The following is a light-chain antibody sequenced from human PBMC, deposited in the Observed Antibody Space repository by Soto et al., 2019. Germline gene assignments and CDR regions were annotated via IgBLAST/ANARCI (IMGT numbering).Light chain of an antibody. V-gene: IGLV1-40*01. CDR2: GNR. J-gene: IGLJ1*01. CDR1: NSNLGAGYD. Sequence: QSVLTQPPSVSGAPGQRVTISCTGNNSNLGAGYDVHWYQQLPGAAPKLVVFGNRNRPSGVPERFSGSKSGTSASLAITGLQAEDEADYYCCLYIGATTYVFGTGTKLTVL. CDR3: CLYIGATTYV.